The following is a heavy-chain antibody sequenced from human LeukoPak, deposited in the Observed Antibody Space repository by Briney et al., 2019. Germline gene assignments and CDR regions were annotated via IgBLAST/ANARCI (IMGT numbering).Heavy chain of an antibody. Sequence: HPGGSLRLSCAAPGFTLSSYWMHWVRQVPGKGLVWVSRIKSDGSDTRYADSVKGRFTISRDNAKNTLYLQMNSLRAEDTAVYYCARGYSSGLHFDYWGQGTLVTVSS. CDR1: GFTLSSYW. CDR3: ARGYSSGLHFDY. CDR2: IKSDGSDT. D-gene: IGHD6-19*01. J-gene: IGHJ4*02. V-gene: IGHV3-74*01.